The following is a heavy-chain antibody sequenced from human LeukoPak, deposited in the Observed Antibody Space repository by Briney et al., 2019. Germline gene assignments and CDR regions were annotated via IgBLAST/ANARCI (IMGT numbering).Heavy chain of an antibody. CDR1: GFSFSNHA. CDR2: INNSGSST. Sequence: PGGSLRLSCAATGFSFSNHAMSWVRQVAGKGLEWVSTINNSGSSTYYADSVKGRFTISRDNSKNTLYLQMNSLRAEDTAVYYCAKAAFGGSGSYPDCWGQGNLVTVS. J-gene: IGHJ4*01. V-gene: IGHV3-23*01. D-gene: IGHD3-10*01. CDR3: AKAAFGGSGSYPDC.